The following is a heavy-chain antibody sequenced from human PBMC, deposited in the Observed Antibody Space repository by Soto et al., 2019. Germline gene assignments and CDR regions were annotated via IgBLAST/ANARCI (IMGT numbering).Heavy chain of an antibody. Sequence: GGSLRLSRAASGFTLTSYAMGWVRQAPGKGLEWVSVTSVSGDYTYYADSVKGRFTISRDSSKNTVYLQMNSLRVEDTAIYYCAKGPSSGWYFFDYWGQGTLVTVSS. CDR3: AKGPSSGWYFFDY. D-gene: IGHD6-19*01. J-gene: IGHJ4*02. CDR1: GFTLTSYA. CDR2: TSVSGDYT. V-gene: IGHV3-23*01.